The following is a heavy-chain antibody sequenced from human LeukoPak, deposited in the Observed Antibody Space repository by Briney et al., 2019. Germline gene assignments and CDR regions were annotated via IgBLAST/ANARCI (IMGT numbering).Heavy chain of an antibody. V-gene: IGHV3-30*18. J-gene: IGHJ4*02. D-gene: IGHD3-10*02. CDR2: ISSDGSNK. Sequence: PGGSLRLSCVASGFTFSNYGMHWVRQAPGKGLEWVAVISSDGSNKDYADSVKGRIIISRDNAKNTMYLQLTSLRVEDTAVYYCAKERGFYSVYWGQGTLVTVSS. CDR3: AKERGFYSVY. CDR1: GFTFSNYG.